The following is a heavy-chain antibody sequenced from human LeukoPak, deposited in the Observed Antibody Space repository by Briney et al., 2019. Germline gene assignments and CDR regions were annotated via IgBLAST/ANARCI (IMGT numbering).Heavy chain of an antibody. CDR1: GYSISSGYY. J-gene: IGHJ4*02. CDR2: VYHSGST. V-gene: IGHV4-38-2*02. Sequence: SETLSLTCAVSGYSISSGYYWGWIRQPPEKGLEWIGSVYHSGSTYYNPSLKSRVTISVDTSKNQFSLKLNSVTAADTAVYYCARDRGVRGEYDYWGQGILATVSS. D-gene: IGHD3-10*01. CDR3: ARDRGVRGEYDY.